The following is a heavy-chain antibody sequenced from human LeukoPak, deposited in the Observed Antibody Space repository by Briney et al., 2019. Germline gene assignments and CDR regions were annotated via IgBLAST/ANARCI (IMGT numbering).Heavy chain of an antibody. J-gene: IGHJ4*02. CDR2: ISYDGSNK. CDR3: AKDLGRYRNNYFDY. CDR1: GFTFSSYA. V-gene: IGHV3-30-3*01. Sequence: PGGSLRLSCAASGFTFSSYAMHWVRRAPGKGLEWVAVISYDGSNKYYADSVKGRFTISRDDSKNTLYLQMNSLRAEDTAVYYCAKDLGRYRNNYFDYWGQGTLVTVSS. D-gene: IGHD1-26*01.